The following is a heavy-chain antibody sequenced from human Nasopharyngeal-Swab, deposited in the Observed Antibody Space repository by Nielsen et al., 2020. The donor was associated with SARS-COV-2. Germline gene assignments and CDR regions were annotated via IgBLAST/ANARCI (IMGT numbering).Heavy chain of an antibody. V-gene: IGHV4-61*02. D-gene: IGHD2-21*01. CDR2: IYTSGST. CDR1: GGSISSGSYY. CDR3: ARTRMKTYCGGDCYSTDFDL. Sequence: SETLSLTCTVSGGSISSGSYYWSWIRQPAGKGLEWIGRIYTSGSTNYNPSPKSRVTISVDTSKNQCSLKLSSVTVADTAVYYCARTRMKTYCGGDCYSTDFDLWGRGTLVTVSS. J-gene: IGHJ2*01.